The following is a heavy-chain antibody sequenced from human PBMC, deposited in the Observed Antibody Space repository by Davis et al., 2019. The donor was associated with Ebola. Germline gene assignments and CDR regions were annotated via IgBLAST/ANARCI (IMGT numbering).Heavy chain of an antibody. Sequence: AASVKVSCKASGGTFSSYAISWVRQAPGQGLEWMGGIIPIFGTANYAQKFQGRVTITADESTSTAYMELSSLRSEDTAVYYCARGDVPNYYDSSGYYGYWGQGTLVTVSS. D-gene: IGHD3-22*01. J-gene: IGHJ4*02. CDR3: ARGDVPNYYDSSGYYGY. CDR1: GGTFSSYA. CDR2: IIPIFGTA. V-gene: IGHV1-69*13.